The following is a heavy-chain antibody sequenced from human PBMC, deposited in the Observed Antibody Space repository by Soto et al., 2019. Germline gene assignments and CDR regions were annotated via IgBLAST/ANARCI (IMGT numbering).Heavy chain of an antibody. CDR3: ARGIGDIVVVPAARPRKYYYYYMDV. CDR1: GFTFTSYS. D-gene: IGHD2-2*01. Sequence: GGSLRLSCAASGFTFTSYSMNWVRQTPGKGLEWVSYISASTSTIYFADSVKGRFTISRDNAKNSLYLQMNSLGAEDTAVYYCARGIGDIVVVPAARPRKYYYYYMDVWGKGTTVTVSS. V-gene: IGHV3-48*01. J-gene: IGHJ6*03. CDR2: ISASTSTI.